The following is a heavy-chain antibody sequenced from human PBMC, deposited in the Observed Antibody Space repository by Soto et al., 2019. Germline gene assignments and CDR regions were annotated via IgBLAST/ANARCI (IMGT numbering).Heavy chain of an antibody. CDR3: ARDSYYYGSGSPYYYYYYMDV. V-gene: IGHV3-33*01. J-gene: IGHJ6*03. CDR2: IWYDGSNK. CDR1: GFTFSSYG. D-gene: IGHD3-10*01. Sequence: GGSLRLSCAASGFTFSSYGMHWVRQAPGKELEWVAVIWYDGSNKYYADSVKGRFTISRDNSKNTLYLQMNSLRAEDTAVYYFARDSYYYGSGSPYYYYYYMDVWGKGTTVTVSS.